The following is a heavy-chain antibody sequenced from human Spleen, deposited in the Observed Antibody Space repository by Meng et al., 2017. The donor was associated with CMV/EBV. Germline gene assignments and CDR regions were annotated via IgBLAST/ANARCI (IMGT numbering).Heavy chain of an antibody. CDR1: GGSINSYY. CDR2: IYSSGST. J-gene: IGHJ4*02. CDR3: ARDKGGVVNYDPIK. V-gene: IGHV4-59*12. Sequence: GSLRLSCTVSGGSINSYYWSWIRQPPGKGLEWIGYIYSSGSTDYNPSLKSRVTISVDTSKNQFSLKLSSVTAADTAVYYCARDKGGVVNYDPIKWGQGTLVTVSS. D-gene: IGHD3-3*01.